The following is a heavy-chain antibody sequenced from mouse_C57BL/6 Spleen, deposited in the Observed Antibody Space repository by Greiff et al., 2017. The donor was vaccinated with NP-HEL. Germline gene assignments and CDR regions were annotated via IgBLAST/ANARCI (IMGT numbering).Heavy chain of an antibody. CDR2: ILPGSGST. D-gene: IGHD2-1*01. J-gene: IGHJ3*01. V-gene: IGHV1-9*01. CDR3: ARRGIYYGNYEFAY. CDR1: GYTFTGYW. Sequence: QVQLKQSGAELLKPGASVKLSCKATGYTFTGYWIEWVKQRPGHGLEWIGEILPGSGSTNYNEKFKGKATFTADTSSNTAYMQLSSLTTEDSAIYYCARRGIYYGNYEFAYWGQGTLVTVSA.